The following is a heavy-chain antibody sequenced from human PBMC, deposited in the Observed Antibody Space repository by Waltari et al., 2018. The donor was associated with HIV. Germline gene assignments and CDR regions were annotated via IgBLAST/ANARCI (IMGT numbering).Heavy chain of an antibody. V-gene: IGHV4-39*01. J-gene: IGHJ4*02. CDR1: GGSISSSSYY. Sequence: QLQLQESGPGLVKPSETLSLTCTVSGGSISSSSYYWGWIRQPPGKGLEWIASGYYSGNTYYNPSLKSRLTIFVDSSKNQFSLKLRSVTATDTAVYYCAGHRRWRAVAGDFDYWGQGTLVTVSS. D-gene: IGHD6-19*01. CDR3: AGHRRWRAVAGDFDY. CDR2: GYYSGNT.